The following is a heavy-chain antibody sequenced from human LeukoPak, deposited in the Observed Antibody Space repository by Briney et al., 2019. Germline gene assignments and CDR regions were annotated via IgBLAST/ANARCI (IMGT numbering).Heavy chain of an antibody. CDR3: ASSSGGFNWFDP. J-gene: IGHJ5*02. CDR1: GFTFSRYW. Sequence: PGGSLRLSCAASGFTFSRYWMHWVRQAPGKGLVWVSRINSDGSSTNYADSVKGRFTIFRDNAKNTLYLQMNSLRVEDTAVYYCASSSGGFNWFDPWGQGTLVTVSS. CDR2: INSDGSST. D-gene: IGHD3-22*01. V-gene: IGHV3-74*01.